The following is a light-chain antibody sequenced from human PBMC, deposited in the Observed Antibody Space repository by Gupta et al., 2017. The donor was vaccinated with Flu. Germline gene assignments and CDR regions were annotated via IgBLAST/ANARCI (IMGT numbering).Light chain of an antibody. J-gene: IGKJ1*01. CDR1: QSISSY. Sequence: DIQMTKSPSSLSASVGDRVTITCRASQSISSYLNWYQQKQGKAPKLLIYAASSLQRGVPSRFRGSGSGTVFPLTFGSVQPEDFAIYYGQQSYSTPRTFGHGTRWKSN. V-gene: IGKV1-39*01. CDR2: AAS. CDR3: QQSYSTPRT.